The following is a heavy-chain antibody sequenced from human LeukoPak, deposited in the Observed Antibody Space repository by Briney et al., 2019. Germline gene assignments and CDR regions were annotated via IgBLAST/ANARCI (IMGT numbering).Heavy chain of an antibody. D-gene: IGHD3-16*01. V-gene: IGHV4-59*01. CDR1: GGSISSYY. CDR2: IYYSGST. Sequence: SETLSLTCTVSGGSISSYYWSWIRQPPGKGLEWIGYIYYSGSTNYNPSLKSRVTISVETSKNQFSLKLSSVTAADTAVYYCARFNPVGGQLFDYWGQGTLVTVSS. CDR3: ARFNPVGGQLFDY. J-gene: IGHJ4*02.